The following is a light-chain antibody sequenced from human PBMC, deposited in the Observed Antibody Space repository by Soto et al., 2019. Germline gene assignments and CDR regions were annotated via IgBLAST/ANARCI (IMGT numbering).Light chain of an antibody. CDR1: SSDVGGYNF. Sequence: QSALTQPASVSGSPGQPITISCTGTSSDVGGYNFVSWYQQHPDKAPKLMIYDVTNRPSGVSNRFSGSKSGNTASLTISGLQAEDEADYYCSSYTSISTYVFGTGTRSPS. CDR3: SSYTSISTYV. J-gene: IGLJ1*01. V-gene: IGLV2-14*01. CDR2: DVT.